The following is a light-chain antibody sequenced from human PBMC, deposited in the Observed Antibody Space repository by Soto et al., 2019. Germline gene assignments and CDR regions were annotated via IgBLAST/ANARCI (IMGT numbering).Light chain of an antibody. J-gene: IGKJ4*01. V-gene: IGKV3-20*01. CDR3: QQYGSSPVLT. CDR2: GAS. CDR1: QNISSSY. Sequence: EIVLTQSPGTLSLSPGERATLSCRASQNISSSYLAWYQQKPGQAPRALIYGASSRATGIPDRFSGSGSGTDFTLTISRLEPEDLAVYYCQQYGSSPVLTFGGGTKVEIK.